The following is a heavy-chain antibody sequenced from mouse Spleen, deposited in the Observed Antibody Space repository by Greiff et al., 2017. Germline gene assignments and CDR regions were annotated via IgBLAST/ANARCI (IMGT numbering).Heavy chain of an antibody. CDR2: IYPGSGNT. D-gene: IGHD2-14*01. V-gene: IGHV1-76*01. CDR1: GYTFTDYY. Sequence: LVESGAELVRPGASVKLSCKASGYTFTDYYINWVKQRPGQGLEWIARIYPGSGNTYYNEKFKGKATLTAEKSSSTAYMQLSSLTSEDSAVYVCAREDRYAMDYWGQGTSVTVSS. CDR3: AREDRYAMDY. J-gene: IGHJ4*01.